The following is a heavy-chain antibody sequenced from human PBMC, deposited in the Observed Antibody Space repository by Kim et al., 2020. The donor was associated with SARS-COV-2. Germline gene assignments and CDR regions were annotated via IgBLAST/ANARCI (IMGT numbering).Heavy chain of an antibody. J-gene: IGHJ4*02. D-gene: IGHD6-13*01. V-gene: IGHV3-23*01. CDR3: ATTITLFKQQLVRKYYFDY. Sequence: GGSLRLSCAASGFTFSSYAMSWVRQAPGKGLEWVAAISGSGGSTYYADSVKGRFTISRDNSKNTLYLQMNSLRAEDTAVYYCATTITLFKQQLVRKYYFDYWGQGTLVTVSS. CDR2: ISGSGGST. CDR1: GFTFSSYA.